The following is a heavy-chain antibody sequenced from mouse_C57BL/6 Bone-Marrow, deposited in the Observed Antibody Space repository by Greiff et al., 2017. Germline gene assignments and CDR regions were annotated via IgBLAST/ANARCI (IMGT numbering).Heavy chain of an antibody. J-gene: IGHJ3*01. CDR3: AAGLLLLRRGFAY. CDR1: GYTFTSYW. D-gene: IGHD2-2*01. CDR2: INPSNGGT. V-gene: IGHV1-53*01. Sequence: QVQLQQPGTELVKPGASVKLSCKASGYTFTSYWMHWVKQRPGQGLEWIGNINPSNGGTNYNEKFKSKATVTVDKSSSTAYMQLSSLTSEDSAVYYGAAGLLLLRRGFAYWGKGTLVTVSA.